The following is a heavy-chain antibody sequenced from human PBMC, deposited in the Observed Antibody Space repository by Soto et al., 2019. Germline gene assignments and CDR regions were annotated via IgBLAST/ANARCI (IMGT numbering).Heavy chain of an antibody. Sequence: QVQLQESGPGLVKPSQTLSLTCTVSGGSINSADYYWSWIRQPPGEGLEWIGHIYDIGKTYTNPSLQSQVTMSVDTSKTQFSLRLTSVTAADTAVYYCARGPTSDKVDYWGQGTLVTVSS. V-gene: IGHV4-30-4*01. CDR3: ARGPTSDKVDY. CDR2: IYDIGKT. J-gene: IGHJ4*02. D-gene: IGHD3-10*01. CDR1: GGSINSADYY.